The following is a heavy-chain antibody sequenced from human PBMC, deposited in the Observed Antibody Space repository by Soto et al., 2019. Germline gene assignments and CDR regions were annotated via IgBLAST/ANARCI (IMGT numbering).Heavy chain of an antibody. V-gene: IGHV3-23*01. J-gene: IGHJ6*02. CDR1: GFTFSSNA. Sequence: EVKLLESGGGLVQPGGSLRLSCAASGFTFSSNAMSWVRQAPGKGLEWISAISGSGGSTYDADSVKGRFTISRDNSKNTLYLQTNILRAEDTAVYYCAKERGYNYGYDAMDVWGQGTTVTVSS. D-gene: IGHD5-18*01. CDR2: ISGSGGST. CDR3: AKERGYNYGYDAMDV.